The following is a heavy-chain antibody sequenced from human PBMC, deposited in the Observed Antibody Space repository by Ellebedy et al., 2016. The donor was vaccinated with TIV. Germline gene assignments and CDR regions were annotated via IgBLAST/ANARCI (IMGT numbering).Heavy chain of an antibody. CDR3: ARYSGSGTYYRNGMDV. CDR2: VSAYSGNT. D-gene: IGHD3-10*01. CDR1: GYTFIDYG. Sequence: AASVKVSCKSSGYTFIDYGISWVRQAPGQGLDWMGWVSAYSGNTNYADNLQGRVAMTTDTSTDTVYMELRSLRSDDTAVYYCARYSGSGTYYRNGMDVWGQGTTVTVSS. J-gene: IGHJ6*02. V-gene: IGHV1-18*01.